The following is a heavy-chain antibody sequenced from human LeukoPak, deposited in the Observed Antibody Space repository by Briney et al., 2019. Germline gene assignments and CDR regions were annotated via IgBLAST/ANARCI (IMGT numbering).Heavy chain of an antibody. Sequence: SETLSLTCTVSDGSIKSYYWSWIRQPAGKGLEWIGRIYATGSTNYNPSLKSRVTISVDTSKNQLSLKLSSVTAADTAVYYCATNWSDFDYWGRGTLVTVSS. CDR2: IYATGST. J-gene: IGHJ4*02. CDR1: DGSIKSYY. V-gene: IGHV4-4*07. CDR3: ATNWSDFDY. D-gene: IGHD1-1*01.